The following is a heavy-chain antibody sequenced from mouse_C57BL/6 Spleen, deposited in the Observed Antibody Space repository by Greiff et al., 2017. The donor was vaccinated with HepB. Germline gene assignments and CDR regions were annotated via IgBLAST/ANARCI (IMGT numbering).Heavy chain of an antibody. D-gene: IGHD2-5*01. J-gene: IGHJ4*01. Sequence: VQLQQSGPGLVQPSQSLSITCTVSGFSLTSYGVHWVRQSPGKGLEWLGVIWRGGSTDYNAAFMSRLSITKDNSKSQIFFKMNSLQADDTAIYYCAKNAGYSNYHAMDYWGQGTSVTVSS. V-gene: IGHV2-5*01. CDR3: AKNAGYSNYHAMDY. CDR2: IWRGGST. CDR1: GFSLTSYG.